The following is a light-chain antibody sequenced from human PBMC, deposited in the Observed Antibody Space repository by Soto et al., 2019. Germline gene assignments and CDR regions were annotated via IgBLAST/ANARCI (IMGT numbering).Light chain of an antibody. Sequence: QSVLTQPPSVSGAPGQRVPISCIGSSSNIGAGYDVHWYQQLPGTAPKLLIYGDSNRPSGVPDRFSGYKSGTSASLAITGLPAEYEADYYCQSHDSSLRGVVFGGGTKLTVL. CDR1: SSNIGAGYD. V-gene: IGLV1-40*01. CDR2: GDS. J-gene: IGLJ2*01. CDR3: QSHDSSLRGVV.